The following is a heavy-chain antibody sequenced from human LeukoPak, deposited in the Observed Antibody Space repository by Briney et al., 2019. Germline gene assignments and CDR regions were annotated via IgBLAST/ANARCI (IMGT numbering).Heavy chain of an antibody. J-gene: IGHJ6*04. Sequence: SETLSLTCAVDGGSFSGYYWSWISQPPGKGLEWIGRINYSETTYYNPSLKSRVTKSVDTSKHQFSLKLSSVTAADTAVYYCARPEATALVDVWGKGTTVTVSS. CDR1: GGSFSGYY. V-gene: IGHV4-34*01. CDR3: ARPEATALVDV. D-gene: IGHD1-26*01. CDR2: INYSETT.